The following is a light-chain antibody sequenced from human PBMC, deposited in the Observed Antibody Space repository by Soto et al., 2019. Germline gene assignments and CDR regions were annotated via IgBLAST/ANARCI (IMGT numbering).Light chain of an antibody. CDR1: SSNIGNNY. Sequence: QSVLTLPPSVSAAPGQKVTISCSGSSSNIGNNYVSWFQQFPGAAPRLLIYDNDKRPSGIPDRFTASKSGTSATLGITGLQTGDEADYYCETWDRSLSVVVFGGGTKLTVL. V-gene: IGLV1-51*01. CDR3: ETWDRSLSVVV. CDR2: DND. J-gene: IGLJ3*02.